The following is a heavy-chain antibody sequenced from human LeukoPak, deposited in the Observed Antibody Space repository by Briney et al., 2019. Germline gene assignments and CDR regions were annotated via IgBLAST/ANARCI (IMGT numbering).Heavy chain of an antibody. V-gene: IGHV3-7*01. D-gene: IGHD5-24*01. CDR3: ARVSYNRAFDI. CDR2: IKQDGSEK. Sequence: GGSLRLTCAASGFTFSNAWMSWVRQAPGKGLEWVANIKQDGSEKYYVDSVKGRFTISRDNAKNSLYLQMNSLRAEDTAVYYSARVSYNRAFDIWGQGTMVTVSS. CDR1: GFTFSNAW. J-gene: IGHJ3*02.